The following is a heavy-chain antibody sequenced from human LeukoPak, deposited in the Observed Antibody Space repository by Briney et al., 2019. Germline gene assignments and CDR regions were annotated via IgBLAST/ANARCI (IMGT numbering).Heavy chain of an antibody. CDR3: ARARVRGVIIKSWFDP. CDR1: GYTFTGYY. J-gene: IGHJ5*02. V-gene: IGHV1-2*02. Sequence: ASVKVSCKASGYTFTGYYMHWVRQAPGQGLEWMGWINPNSGGTNYAQKFQGRVTMTRDTSISTAYMELSRLRSDDTAVYYCARARVRGVIIKSWFDPWGQGTLVTVSS. CDR2: INPNSGGT. D-gene: IGHD3-10*01.